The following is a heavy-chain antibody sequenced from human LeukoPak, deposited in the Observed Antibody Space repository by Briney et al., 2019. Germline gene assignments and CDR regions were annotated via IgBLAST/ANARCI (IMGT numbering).Heavy chain of an antibody. J-gene: IGHJ3*02. V-gene: IGHV3-21*01. D-gene: IGHD6-19*01. CDR3: ASDIAVAGTSGTAFDI. CDR2: ISSSSSYI. Sequence: PGGSLRLSCAASGFTSSSYSMNWVRHAPGKGLEWVSSISSSSSYIYYADSVKGRFTISRDNAKNSLYLQMNSLRAEDTAVYYCASDIAVAGTSGTAFDIWGQGTMVTVSS. CDR1: GFTSSSYS.